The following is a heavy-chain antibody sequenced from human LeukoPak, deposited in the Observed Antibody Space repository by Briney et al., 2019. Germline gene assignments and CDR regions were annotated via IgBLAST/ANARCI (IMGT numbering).Heavy chain of an antibody. CDR1: GFTFSNYG. V-gene: IGHV3-21*01. CDR3: ARLSSGWSMDYYYGMDV. Sequence: GGSLRLSCAASGFTFSNYGMNWVRQAPGKGLEWVPFMSSSSSYIYYADSVKGRFTISRDNAKNSLYLQMNSLRAEDTAMYYRARLSSGWSMDYYYGMDVWGQGTTVTVSS. J-gene: IGHJ6*02. CDR2: MSSSSSYI. D-gene: IGHD6-19*01.